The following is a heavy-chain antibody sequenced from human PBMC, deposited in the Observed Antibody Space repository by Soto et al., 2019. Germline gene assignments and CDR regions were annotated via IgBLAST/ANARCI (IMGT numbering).Heavy chain of an antibody. J-gene: IGHJ4*02. CDR2: IIPVFVTA. D-gene: IGHD3-22*01. V-gene: IGHV1-69*12. CDR1: RGTFSTYA. Sequence: QVQLVQSGAEVKRPGSSVKVSCKASRGTFSTYAFTWVRQSPGQGLEWMGGIIPVFVTAHYAQQFQGRVTITADESTSTAYMELSSLRSEDTAVYYCARALEENYYDSSGYYSAYWGQGTLVTVSS. CDR3: ARALEENYYDSSGYYSAY.